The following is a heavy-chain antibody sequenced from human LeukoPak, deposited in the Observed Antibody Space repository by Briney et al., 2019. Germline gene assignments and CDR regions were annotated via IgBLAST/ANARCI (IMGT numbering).Heavy chain of an antibody. J-gene: IGHJ4*02. Sequence: PGRSLRLSCAASGFTFSSYGMHWVRQAPGKGLEWVAAIWYDGSNKYYADSVKGRFTISRDNSKNTLYLQMNSLRAEDTAVYYCAGAEGWLQPLDYWGQGTLVTVSS. CDR2: IWYDGSNK. CDR1: GFTFSSYG. V-gene: IGHV3-33*01. CDR3: AGAEGWLQPLDY. D-gene: IGHD5-24*01.